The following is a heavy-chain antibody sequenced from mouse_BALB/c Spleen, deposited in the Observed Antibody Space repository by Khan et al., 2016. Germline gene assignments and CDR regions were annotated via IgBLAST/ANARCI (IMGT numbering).Heavy chain of an antibody. CDR1: GYSITSDYA. Sequence: EVQLQESGPGLVKPSQSLSLTCTVTGYSITSDYAWNWIRQFPGNKLEWMGYISYSGSTSYNPSLKSRISITRDTSKNQFFLQLNSVTTEDTATYYCARARYGNTWFAYWGQGTTLTVSS. CDR2: ISYSGST. J-gene: IGHJ2*01. D-gene: IGHD2-1*01. CDR3: ARARYGNTWFAY. V-gene: IGHV3-2*02.